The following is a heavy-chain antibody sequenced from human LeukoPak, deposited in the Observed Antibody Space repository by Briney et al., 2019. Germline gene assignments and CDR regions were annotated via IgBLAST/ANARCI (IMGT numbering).Heavy chain of an antibody. CDR2: INPNSGGT. V-gene: IGHV1-2*02. J-gene: IGHJ4*02. Sequence: ASVKVSCKASGGTFSSYAISWVRQAPGQGLEWMGWINPNSGGTNYAQRFQGRVTMTRDTSISTAYMELSRLRSDDTAVYYCARHIHYYDSSGYHPGIFDYWGQGTLVTVSS. D-gene: IGHD3-22*01. CDR1: GGTFSSYA. CDR3: ARHIHYYDSSGYHPGIFDY.